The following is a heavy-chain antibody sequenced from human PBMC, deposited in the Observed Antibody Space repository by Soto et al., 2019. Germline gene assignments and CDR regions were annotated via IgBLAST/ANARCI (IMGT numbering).Heavy chain of an antibody. V-gene: IGHV1-69*01. CDR3: ARAVSARETQYPDHFDY. J-gene: IGHJ4*02. CDR2: IIPIFGTA. D-gene: IGHD6-6*01. Sequence: QVQLVQSGAEVKKPGSSVKVSCKASGGTFSSYAISWVRQAPGQGLEWMGGIIPIFGTANYAQKFQGRVTITADETTSTAYMELSSLRSEDTAVYYCARAVSARETQYPDHFDYWGQGTLVTVSS. CDR1: GGTFSSYA.